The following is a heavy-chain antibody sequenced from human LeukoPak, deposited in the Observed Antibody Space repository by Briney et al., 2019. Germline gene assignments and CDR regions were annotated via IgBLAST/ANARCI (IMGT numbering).Heavy chain of an antibody. CDR1: GGSISSGGYY. CDR2: IYYSGST. J-gene: IGHJ3*02. V-gene: IGHV4-31*03. Sequence: SQALSLTCTVSGGSISSGGYYWSWIRQHPGKGLEWIGYIYYSGSTYYNPSLKSRVTISVDTSKNQFSLKLSSVTAADTAVYYCASPGGGGGSDAFDIWGQGTMVTVSS. CDR3: ASPGGGGGSDAFDI. D-gene: IGHD3-16*01.